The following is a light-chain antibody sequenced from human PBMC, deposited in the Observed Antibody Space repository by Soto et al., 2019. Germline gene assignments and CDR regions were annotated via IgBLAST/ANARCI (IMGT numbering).Light chain of an antibody. CDR2: GNS. J-gene: IGLJ2*01. CDR3: QSYDSRLSGSV. Sequence: QSVLTQPPSVSGAPGQRVTISCTGSSSNIGAGYDVHWYQQLPGTAPKLLIYGNSNRPSGVPDRFSGSKSGASASLAITGPPAEDEADYYCQSYDSRLSGSVFGGGTQLTVL. CDR1: SSNIGAGYD. V-gene: IGLV1-40*01.